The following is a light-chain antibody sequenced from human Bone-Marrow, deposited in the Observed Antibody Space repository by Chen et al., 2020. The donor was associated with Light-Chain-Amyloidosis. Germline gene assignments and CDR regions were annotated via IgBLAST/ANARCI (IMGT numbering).Light chain of an antibody. CDR3: QKYNSAPRT. J-gene: IGKJ1*01. CDR1: QDISNY. Sequence: DTQMTQSPSSLSASVGDRVTITCRARQDISNYLAWYQQKPGKAPKLLIYAASALQSGVPSRFRGSGSGSGTDFTLTINSLQPEDVATYYCQKYNSAPRTFGQGTKVEIK. V-gene: IGKV1-27*01. CDR2: AAS.